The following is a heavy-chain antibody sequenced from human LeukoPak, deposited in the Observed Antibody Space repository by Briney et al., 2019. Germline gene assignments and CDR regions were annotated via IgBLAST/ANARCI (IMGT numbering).Heavy chain of an antibody. V-gene: IGHV7-4-1*02. Sequence: ASVKVSCKAFGYTFSSHAINWVRQAPGQGLELMGWINTNTGIPTYAQGFAGRFVFSLDTSVTTAYLQITSLMAEDTAVYYCARDLVSAGFDIWGQGTMVTVSS. CDR2: INTNTGIP. J-gene: IGHJ3*02. CDR1: GYTFSSHA. CDR3: ARDLVSAGFDI. D-gene: IGHD6-6*01.